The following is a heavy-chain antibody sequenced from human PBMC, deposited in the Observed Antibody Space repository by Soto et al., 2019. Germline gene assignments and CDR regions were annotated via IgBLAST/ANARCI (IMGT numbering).Heavy chain of an antibody. CDR3: ARGIRYFDWSNLYYYYYGMDV. V-gene: IGHV3-30-3*01. Sequence: PGGSLRLSCAASGLPFSSYAMHWVRQAPGKGLEWVAVISYDGSNKYYADSVKGRFTISRDNSKNTLYLQMNSLRAEDTAVYYCARGIRYFDWSNLYYYYYGMDVWGQGTTVTSP. CDR2: ISYDGSNK. CDR1: GLPFSSYA. D-gene: IGHD3-9*01. J-gene: IGHJ6*02.